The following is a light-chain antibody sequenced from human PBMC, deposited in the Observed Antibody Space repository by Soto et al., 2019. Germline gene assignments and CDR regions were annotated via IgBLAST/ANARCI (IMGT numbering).Light chain of an antibody. Sequence: EIVLTQSPATLSLSPGERATLSCRASQSVGDYLAWYQRKPGQPPRLLIYDAYKRATGIPARFSGSGSGTDFTLTSSSLAPDVFALYCCQRRLKLFTFGGGTEVEIK. CDR1: QSVGDY. V-gene: IGKV3-11*01. CDR2: DAY. CDR3: QRRLKLFT. J-gene: IGKJ4*01.